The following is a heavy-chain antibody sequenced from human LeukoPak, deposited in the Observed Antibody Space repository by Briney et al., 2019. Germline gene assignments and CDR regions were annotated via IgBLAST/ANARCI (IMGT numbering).Heavy chain of an antibody. CDR2: ISGSGGST. J-gene: IGHJ3*02. CDR1: GFTFSSYA. D-gene: IGHD3-22*01. CDR3: AKDLLVYYDSSGDAFDI. V-gene: IGHV3-23*01. Sequence: GGSLRLSCAASGFTFSSYAMSWVRQAPGKGLEWVSAISGSGGSTYYADSVKGRFTISRDNSKNTLYLQMNSLRAEDTAVYYCAKDLLVYYDSSGDAFDIWGQAAMATVSS.